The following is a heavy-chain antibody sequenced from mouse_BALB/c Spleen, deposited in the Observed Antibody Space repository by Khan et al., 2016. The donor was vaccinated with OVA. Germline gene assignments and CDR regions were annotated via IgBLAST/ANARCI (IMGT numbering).Heavy chain of an antibody. Sequence: EVELVESGGGLVQPGGSLRLTCATSGFTFTDYYMSWVRQPPGKALEWLGFIRNKDNGSTTEYSSSVKGRFTISRYTSQSILYLQMNTLRAEDSATYECASSGTGSVMEYWGQGTSVTVSS. CDR3: ASSGTGSVMEY. CDR1: GFTFTDYY. V-gene: IGHV7-3*02. CDR2: IRNKDNGSTT. D-gene: IGHD3-1*01. J-gene: IGHJ4*01.